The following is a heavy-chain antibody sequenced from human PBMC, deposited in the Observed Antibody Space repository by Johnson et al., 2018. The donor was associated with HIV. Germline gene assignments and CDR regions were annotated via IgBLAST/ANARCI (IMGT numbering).Heavy chain of an antibody. CDR2: IRYDGSNK. V-gene: IGHV3-30*02. D-gene: IGHD6-13*01. J-gene: IGHJ3*02. CDR1: GFTFSSYG. CDR3: AKDLYSSSWTNDAFDM. Sequence: QVQLVESGGGVVQPGRSLRLSCAASGFTFSSYGMHWVRQAPGKGLEWVAFIRYDGSNKYYADSVKGRFTISRDNSKNTLYLQMNGLRAEDTAVYHCAKDLYSSSWTNDAFDMWGQGTMVTVSS.